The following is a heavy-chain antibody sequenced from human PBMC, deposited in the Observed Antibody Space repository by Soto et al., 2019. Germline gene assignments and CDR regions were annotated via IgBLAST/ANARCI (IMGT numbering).Heavy chain of an antibody. CDR3: ARDWSGSVPTRVDGMDV. J-gene: IGHJ6*02. CDR2: ICAYNGNT. V-gene: IGHV1-18*01. D-gene: IGHD3-3*01. Sequence: QVQLVQSGAEVKKPGASVKVSCKASGYTFTSYGISWVRQAPGQGLEWMGWICAYNGNTNYAQKLQGRVTMTTDTSTSTAYMELTSLRSDDTAVYYCARDWSGSVPTRVDGMDVWGQGTTVTVSS. CDR1: GYTFTSYG.